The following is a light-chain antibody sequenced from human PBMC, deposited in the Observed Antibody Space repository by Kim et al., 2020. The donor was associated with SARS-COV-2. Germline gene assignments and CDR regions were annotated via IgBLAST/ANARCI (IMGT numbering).Light chain of an antibody. CDR3: QQSYSAPRT. CDR1: QYVSNY. Sequence: ASRGARVTITCRSSQYVSNYLNWYQQKPGKAPKLLIYGASTLQSGVPSRLSGSGSGTDFTLTIYDLQPEDFATYFCQQSYSAPRTFGGGTKVDIK. V-gene: IGKV1-39*01. CDR2: GAS. J-gene: IGKJ4*01.